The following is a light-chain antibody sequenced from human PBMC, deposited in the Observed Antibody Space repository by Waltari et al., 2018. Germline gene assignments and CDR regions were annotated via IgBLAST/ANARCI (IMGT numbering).Light chain of an antibody. CDR3: CSYAGSSTFDWV. J-gene: IGLJ3*02. Sequence: QSALTQPASVSGSPGQSITISCTGTSSDVGTYNLVSWYQQHPGKAPKLMIYAVSKRPSGGSNRVSGSKSGNTASRTISGLQAEDEADYYCCSYAGSSTFDWVCGGGTKLTVL. CDR1: SSDVGTYNL. V-gene: IGLV2-23*02. CDR2: AVS.